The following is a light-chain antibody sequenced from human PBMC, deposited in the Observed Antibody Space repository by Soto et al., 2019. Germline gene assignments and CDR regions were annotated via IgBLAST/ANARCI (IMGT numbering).Light chain of an antibody. J-gene: IGLJ1*01. CDR1: SSDVGGYNY. Sequence: QSVLTQPASVSGSPGQSITISCTGTSSDVGGYNYVSWYQQHPGKAPKLMIYDVSNRPSGVSNRFSGSKSGNTASLTISGLHAEDEADYYCSSYTSSSILYVFGTGTKVTVL. CDR3: SSYTSSSILYV. V-gene: IGLV2-14*01. CDR2: DVS.